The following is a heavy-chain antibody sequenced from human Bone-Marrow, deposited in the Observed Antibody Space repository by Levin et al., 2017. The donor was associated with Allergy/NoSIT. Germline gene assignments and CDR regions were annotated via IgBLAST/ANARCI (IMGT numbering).Heavy chain of an antibody. CDR3: SSAPNRNYFDH. CDR1: SGFISNHY. J-gene: IGHJ4*02. Sequence: GSLRLSCTVSSGFISNHYWSWIRQPPGKEMEWIGHISNSGSTSYNPSLKSRVTISLDTSKNQFSLTLTSVSAADTAVYYCSSAPNRNYFDHWGQGTLATVSS. D-gene: IGHD1/OR15-1a*01. CDR2: ISNSGST. V-gene: IGHV4-59*11.